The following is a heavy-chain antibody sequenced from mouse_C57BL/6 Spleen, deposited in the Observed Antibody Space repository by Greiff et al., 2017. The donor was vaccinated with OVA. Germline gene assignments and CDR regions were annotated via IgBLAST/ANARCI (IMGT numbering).Heavy chain of an antibody. CDR2: IDPSDSYT. CDR3: ARSGSSGYRLYYAMDY. Sequence: QVQLKQPGAELVRPGTSVKLSCKASGYTFTSYWMHWVKQRPGQGLEWIGVIDPSDSYTNYNQKFKGKATLTVDTSSSTAYMQLSSLTSEDSAVYYCARSGSSGYRLYYAMDYWGQGTSVTVSS. D-gene: IGHD3-2*02. CDR1: GYTFTSYW. V-gene: IGHV1-59*01. J-gene: IGHJ4*01.